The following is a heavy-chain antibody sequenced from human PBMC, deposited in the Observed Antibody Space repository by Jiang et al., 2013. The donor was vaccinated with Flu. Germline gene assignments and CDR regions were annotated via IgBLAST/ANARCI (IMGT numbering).Heavy chain of an antibody. CDR1: GYTFTNNY. CDR2: IIPSSGGT. D-gene: IGHD2-8*02. J-gene: IGHJ4*02. CDR3: AREAGIVSTVPEKNFDY. Sequence: VQLVESGAEVKKPGASVKVSCTASGYTFTNNYVHWVRRAPGQGLDWMGLIIPSSGGTIYAQKFQGRVTVTRDTSTNTVYMELSSLRSEDTAIYYCAREAGIVSTVPEKNFDYWAREPRSPSPQ. V-gene: IGHV1-46*01.